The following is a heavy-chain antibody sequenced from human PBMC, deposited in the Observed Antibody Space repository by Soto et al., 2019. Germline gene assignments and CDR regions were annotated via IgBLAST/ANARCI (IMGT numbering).Heavy chain of an antibody. V-gene: IGHV1-18*01. CDR3: ARGRYGDY. J-gene: IGHJ4*02. CDR1: GYAFTTYG. D-gene: IGHD1-1*01. Sequence: QVHLVQSGAEVKKPGASVKVSCKGSGYAFTTYGINWVRQAPGQGLEWMGWISAHNGNTNYAQKLQGRVTVTRDTSTSNAYMELRSLRSDDTALYYCARGRYGDYWGQGALVTVSS. CDR2: ISAHNGNT.